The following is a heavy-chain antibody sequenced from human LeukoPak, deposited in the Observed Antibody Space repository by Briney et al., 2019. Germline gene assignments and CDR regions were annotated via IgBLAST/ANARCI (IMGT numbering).Heavy chain of an antibody. CDR2: IYYSGST. D-gene: IGHD2-15*01. CDR1: GGSISSSSYY. V-gene: IGHV4-39*01. J-gene: IGHJ4*02. Sequence: PSETLSLTCTVSGGSISSSSYYWGWIRQPPGKGLEWIWSIYYSGSTYYNPSLKSRVTISVDTSKNQFSLKLSSVTAADTAVYYCATRPYCSGGSCFEFDYWGQGTLVTVSS. CDR3: ATRPYCSGGSCFEFDY.